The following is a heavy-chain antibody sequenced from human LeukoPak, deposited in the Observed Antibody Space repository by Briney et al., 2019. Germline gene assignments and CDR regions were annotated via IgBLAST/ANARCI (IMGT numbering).Heavy chain of an antibody. Sequence: ASVKVSCKASGYTFTGYQVHWLRQAPGQGLEWMGRMNPSSGVTNYAQKFQGRVTMTRDTSINTAYLDLSALKSDDTAVYYCASRAASVTLGYWGQGTLVTVSS. CDR1: GYTFTGYQ. CDR2: MNPSSGVT. J-gene: IGHJ4*02. D-gene: IGHD2-15*01. CDR3: ASRAASVTLGY. V-gene: IGHV1-2*06.